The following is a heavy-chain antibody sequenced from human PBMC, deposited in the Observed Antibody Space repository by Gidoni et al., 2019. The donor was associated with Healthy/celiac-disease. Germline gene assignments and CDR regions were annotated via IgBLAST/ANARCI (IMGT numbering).Heavy chain of an antibody. J-gene: IGHJ4*02. D-gene: IGHD2-2*01. V-gene: IGHV3-23*01. CDR1: GFTFSSYA. CDR3: AKADLGYCSSTSCPDY. CDR2: ISGSGGST. Sequence: EVQLLESGGGLVQPGGSLRLSCAASGFTFSSYAMSWVRQAPGKGLEWVSAISGSGGSTYYADSVKGRFTISRDNSKNTLYLQMNSLRAEDTAVYYCAKADLGYCSSTSCPDYWGQGTLVTVSS.